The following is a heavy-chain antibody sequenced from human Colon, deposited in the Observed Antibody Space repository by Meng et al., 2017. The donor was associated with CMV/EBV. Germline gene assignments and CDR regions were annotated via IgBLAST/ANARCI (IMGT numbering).Heavy chain of an antibody. Sequence: GESLKISCAASGLAVSDNYMNWVRQAPGKGLEWVSVIYSGGSAYYTGSVKGRFTISRDNAKNSLYLQMNSLRAEDTAVYYCARGDFGGLEVLYWGQGTLVTVSS. CDR2: IYSGGSA. V-gene: IGHV3-53*01. CDR3: ARGDFGGLEVLY. CDR1: GLAVSDNY. D-gene: IGHD3/OR15-3a*01. J-gene: IGHJ4*02.